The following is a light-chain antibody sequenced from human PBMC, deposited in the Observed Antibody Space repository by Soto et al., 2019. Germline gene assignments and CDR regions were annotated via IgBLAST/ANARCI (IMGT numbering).Light chain of an antibody. CDR2: DAS. J-gene: IGKJ5*01. V-gene: IGKV3-20*01. CDR3: HQYGASPPWT. CDR1: HSARSIY. Sequence: MVVTQAPGALTLSPGERATLSCRASHSARSIYSPGGDLAWYQQKPGQAPRLLLYDASSRGTGISDRLSGSESGTDVTLTISRREPEDFAVYYCHQYGASPPWTFGQGTRLEIK.